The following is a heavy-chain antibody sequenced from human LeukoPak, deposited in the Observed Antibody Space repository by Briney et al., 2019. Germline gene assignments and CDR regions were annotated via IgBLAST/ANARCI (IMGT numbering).Heavy chain of an antibody. V-gene: IGHV6-1*01. CDR2: TYYRSKWYN. CDR3: ARDHPEPYNWNDGGGPFDY. D-gene: IGHD1-1*01. Sequence: SQTLSLTCAISGDSVSSNSAAWNWIRQSPSRGLEWLGRTYYRSKWYNDYAVSVKSRITINPDTSKNQFSLQLNSVTPEDTAVYYCARDHPEPYNWNDGGGPFDYWGQGTLVTVSS. CDR1: GDSVSSNSAA. J-gene: IGHJ4*02.